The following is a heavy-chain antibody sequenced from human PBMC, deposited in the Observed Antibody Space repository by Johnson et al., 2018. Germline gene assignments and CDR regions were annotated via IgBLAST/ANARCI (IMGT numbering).Heavy chain of an antibody. CDR3: AKTPNPQYNWNGGDYYYYYGMDV. J-gene: IGHJ6*02. Sequence: QVQLVQSGGGVVQXGRSLRLSCAASGFTFSSYGMHWVRQAPGKGLEWVAVISYDGSNKYYADSVKGRFTISRDNSKNTLYLQMNSLRAEDTAVYYCAKTPNPQYNWNGGDYYYYYGMDVWGQGTTVTVSS. CDR2: ISYDGSNK. V-gene: IGHV3-30*18. D-gene: IGHD1-1*01. CDR1: GFTFSSYG.